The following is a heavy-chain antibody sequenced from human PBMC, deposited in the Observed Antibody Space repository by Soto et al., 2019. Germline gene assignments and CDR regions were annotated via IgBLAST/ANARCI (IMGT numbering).Heavy chain of an antibody. D-gene: IGHD1-7*01. Sequence: SVKVSCKASGFTFTSSAMQWVRQARGQRLEWIGWIVVGSGNTNYAQKFQERVTITRDMSTSTAYMELSSLRSEDTAVYYCAADSRTRGDATDYYYYYYMDVWGKGTTVTVSS. V-gene: IGHV1-58*02. CDR2: IVVGSGNT. J-gene: IGHJ6*03. CDR1: GFTFTSSA. CDR3: AADSRTRGDATDYYYYYYMDV.